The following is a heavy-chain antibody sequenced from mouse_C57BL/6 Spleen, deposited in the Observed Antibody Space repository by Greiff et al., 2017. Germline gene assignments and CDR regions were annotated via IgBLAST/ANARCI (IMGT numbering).Heavy chain of an antibody. CDR3: ARDGDYYGSRVYAMDY. V-gene: IGHV5-4*01. Sequence: EVMLVESGGGLVKPGGSLKLSCAASGFTFSSYAMSWVRQTPEKRLEWVATLSDGGSYTYYPDNVKGRFTISRDNAKNNLYLQMSHLKSEDTAMYYCARDGDYYGSRVYAMDYWGQGTSVTVSS. J-gene: IGHJ4*01. CDR2: LSDGGSYT. D-gene: IGHD1-1*01. CDR1: GFTFSSYA.